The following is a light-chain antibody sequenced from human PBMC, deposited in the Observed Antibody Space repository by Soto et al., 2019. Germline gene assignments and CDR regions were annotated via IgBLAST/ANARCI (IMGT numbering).Light chain of an antibody. Sequence: EIVLTQSPGTLSLSPGERATLSCRASQSVSSSSLAWYQQKPGQAPRLLIYGASSRATGIPDRFSGSGSGTDFTLTISRLEPEDFAVYYCQQYGSLPRTFGQGTKVDIK. J-gene: IGKJ1*01. CDR1: QSVSSSS. CDR2: GAS. CDR3: QQYGSLPRT. V-gene: IGKV3-20*01.